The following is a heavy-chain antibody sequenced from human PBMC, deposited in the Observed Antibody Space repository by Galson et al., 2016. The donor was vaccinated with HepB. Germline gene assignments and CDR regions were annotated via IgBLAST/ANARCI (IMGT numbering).Heavy chain of an antibody. V-gene: IGHV4-39*07. CDR1: GASISSNSYY. CDR3: AREFAADAFDI. Sequence: ETLSLTCTVSGASISSNSYYWGWIRQPPGKGLEWIGEIHPSGMTNYNLFLKSRITMSMDKSRSHLSLELSSVTAADTAVYYCAREFAADAFDIWGQGTMVTVSS. D-gene: IGHD3-10*01. J-gene: IGHJ3*02. CDR2: IHPSGMT.